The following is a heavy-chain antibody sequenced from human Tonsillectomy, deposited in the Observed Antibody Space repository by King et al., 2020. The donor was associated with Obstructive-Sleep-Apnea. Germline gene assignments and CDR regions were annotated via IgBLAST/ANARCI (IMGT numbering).Heavy chain of an antibody. CDR3: ARGTGGYDILTGYYNSYFQH. V-gene: IGHV4-31*03. D-gene: IGHD3-9*01. CDR1: GGSISSGNYY. Sequence: VQLQESGPGLGKPSQTLSLTCTVSGGSISSGNYYWSWIRQHPGKCLDWIWSISYIGSTYYCPSLRSRLTISVDTPQDHLSLKLSSVTAADTAVYYCARGTGGYDILTGYYNSYFQHWGQGTLVTVSS. CDR2: ISYIGST. J-gene: IGHJ1*01.